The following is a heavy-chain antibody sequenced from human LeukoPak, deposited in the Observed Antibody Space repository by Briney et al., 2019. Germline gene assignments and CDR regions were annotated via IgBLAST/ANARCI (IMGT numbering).Heavy chain of an antibody. CDR2: IHYDGSNN. CDR3: AKDHGSSDWYYFDY. CDR1: GFTFSSYA. V-gene: IGHV3-30*02. J-gene: IGHJ4*02. D-gene: IGHD6-13*01. Sequence: GGSLRLSCAASGFTFSSYAMRWVRQAPGKGLEWVAFIHYDGSNNYYADSVKGRFTISRDNSKNTLYLQMNTLRADDTAVYYCAKDHGSSDWYYFDYWGQGTLVTVSS.